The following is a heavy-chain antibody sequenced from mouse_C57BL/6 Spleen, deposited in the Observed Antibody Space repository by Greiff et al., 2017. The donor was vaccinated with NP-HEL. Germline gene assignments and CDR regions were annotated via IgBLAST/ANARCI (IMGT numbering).Heavy chain of an antibody. CDR3: AREGLLSLFDY. CDR1: GFTFSSYA. CDR2: ISDGGSYT. J-gene: IGHJ2*01. Sequence: EVQRVESGGGLVKPGTSLKLSCAASGFTFSSYAMSWVRQTPEKRLEWVATISDGGSYTYYPDNVKGRFTISRDNTKNNLYLQMSQLKSEDTAMYYCAREGLLSLFDYWSQGTTLTVSS. V-gene: IGHV5-4*01. D-gene: IGHD2-3*01.